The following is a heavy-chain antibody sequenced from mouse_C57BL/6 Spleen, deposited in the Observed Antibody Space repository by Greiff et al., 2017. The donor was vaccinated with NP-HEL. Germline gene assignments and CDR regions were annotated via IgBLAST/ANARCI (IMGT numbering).Heavy chain of an antibody. D-gene: IGHD1-1*01. Sequence: EVQLQQSGPGLVKPSQSLSLTCSVTGYSITSGYYWNWIRQFPGNKLEWMGYISYDGSNNYNPSLKNRISITRDTSKNQFFLKLNSVTTEDTATYYCASLPYYYGSSGYFDVWGTGTTVTVSS. J-gene: IGHJ1*03. CDR2: ISYDGSN. CDR1: GYSITSGYY. CDR3: ASLPYYYGSSGYFDV. V-gene: IGHV3-6*01.